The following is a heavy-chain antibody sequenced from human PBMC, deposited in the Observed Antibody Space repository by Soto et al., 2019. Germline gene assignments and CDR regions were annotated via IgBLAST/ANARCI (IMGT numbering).Heavy chain of an antibody. J-gene: IGHJ4*02. Sequence: GGSLRLSCAASGFTVSSNYMTWVRQAPGKGLEWVSVLYSAGSAYYADSVRGRFSISRDNSKNTLYLQMDRLGAEDTAIYYCTSGVVPITYWGQGTLVTVSS. D-gene: IGHD3-16*01. CDR1: GFTVSSNY. CDR2: LYSAGSA. CDR3: TSGVVPITY. V-gene: IGHV3-53*01.